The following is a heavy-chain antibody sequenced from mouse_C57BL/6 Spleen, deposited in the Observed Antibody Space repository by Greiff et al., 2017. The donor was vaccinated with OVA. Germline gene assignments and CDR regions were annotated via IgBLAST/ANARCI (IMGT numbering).Heavy chain of an antibody. Sequence: QVQLQQSGAELARPGASVKLSCKASGYTFTSYGISWVKQRTGQGLEWIGEIYPRSGNTYYNEKFKGKATLTADKSSSTAYMELRSLTSEDSAVDFCARSRDSASYYLDYWGQGTTLTVSS. D-gene: IGHD3-3*01. CDR2: IYPRSGNT. J-gene: IGHJ2*01. CDR3: ARSRDSASYYLDY. V-gene: IGHV1-81*01. CDR1: GYTFTSYG.